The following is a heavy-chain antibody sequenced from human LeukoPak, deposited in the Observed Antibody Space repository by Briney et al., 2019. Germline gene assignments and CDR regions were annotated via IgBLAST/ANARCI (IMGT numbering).Heavy chain of an antibody. V-gene: IGHV1-2*04. CDR2: INPNSGGT. J-gene: IGHJ4*02. CDR1: GYTFTGYY. D-gene: IGHD2-2*01. CDR3: ARGGDIVVVPAAFADLDY. Sequence: SVXVSCKASGYTFTGYYMHWVRQAPGQGLEWMGWINPNSGGTNYAQKFQGWVTMTRDTSISTAYMELSRLRSDDTAVYYCARGGDIVVVPAAFADLDYWGQGTLVTVSS.